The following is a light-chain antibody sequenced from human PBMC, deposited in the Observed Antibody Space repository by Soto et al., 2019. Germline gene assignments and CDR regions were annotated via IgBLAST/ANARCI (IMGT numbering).Light chain of an antibody. J-gene: IGLJ1*01. V-gene: IGLV1-44*01. CDR1: GSNIAFDT. Sequence: SALTQPPSASGTPGQRVTISCSGSGSNIAFDTVDWYQQLPGAAPKLLIYSNSQRPLGVPVRFSGSKSGTSASLAISGLQSEDEADYYCAAWDGSVYVFGIGTKVTVL. CDR3: AAWDGSVYV. CDR2: SNS.